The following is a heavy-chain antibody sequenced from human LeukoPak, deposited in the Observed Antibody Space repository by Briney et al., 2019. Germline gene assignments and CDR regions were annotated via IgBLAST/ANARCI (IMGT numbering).Heavy chain of an antibody. D-gene: IGHD4-23*01. CDR3: ARTKDGNHAEYFQH. Sequence: ASVKFSCKASGYTFTGYYMHWVRQAPGQGLEWMGWINPNSGGTNYAQKFQGRVTMTRDTSISTAYMELSRLRSDDTAVYYCARTKDGNHAEYFQHWGQGTLVTVSS. J-gene: IGHJ1*01. CDR1: GYTFTGYY. V-gene: IGHV1-2*02. CDR2: INPNSGGT.